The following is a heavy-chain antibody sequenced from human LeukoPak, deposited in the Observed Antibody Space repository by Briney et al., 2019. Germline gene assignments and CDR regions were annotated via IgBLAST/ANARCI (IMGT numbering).Heavy chain of an antibody. Sequence: PGGSLRLSCAASGFTSRGYSMNWVRPAPGEGLGWVSYISSSSIAIDSADSVKGRFTSSRDKAKNSLYLQMNSLRDEDTAVYYCARARGGSGYYLPLDYWGQGTLVTVSS. V-gene: IGHV3-48*02. CDR2: ISSSSIAI. D-gene: IGHD3-22*01. CDR3: ARARGGSGYYLPLDY. CDR1: GFTSRGYS. J-gene: IGHJ4*02.